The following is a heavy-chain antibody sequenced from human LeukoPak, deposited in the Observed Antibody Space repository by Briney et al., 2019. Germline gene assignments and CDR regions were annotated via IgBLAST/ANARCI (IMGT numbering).Heavy chain of an antibody. CDR1: GFTFSSYA. CDR3: AKDNFRSMVRGVMGY. D-gene: IGHD3-10*01. J-gene: IGHJ4*02. CDR2: ISGSGGST. Sequence: GGSLRLSCAASGFTFSSYAMSWVRQAPGKGLEWVSAISGSGGSTYYADSVKGRFTISRDNSKNTLYLQVNSLRAEDTAVYYCAKDNFRSMVRGVMGYWGQGTLVTVSS. V-gene: IGHV3-23*01.